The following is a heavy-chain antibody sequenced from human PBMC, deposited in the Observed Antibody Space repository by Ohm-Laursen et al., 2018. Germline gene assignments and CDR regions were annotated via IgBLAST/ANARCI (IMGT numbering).Heavy chain of an antibody. Sequence: SLRLSCTASGFTFSSYGMHWVRQAPGKGLEWGAVIWYDGSNKYYADSVKGRFTISRDNAKKTMYLQMNSLRAEDTAVYYCASGYYYDSSGYSLPFDYWGQGTLVTVSS. CDR3: ASGYYYDSSGYSLPFDY. CDR2: IWYDGSNK. V-gene: IGHV3-33*03. J-gene: IGHJ4*02. D-gene: IGHD3-22*01. CDR1: GFTFSSYG.